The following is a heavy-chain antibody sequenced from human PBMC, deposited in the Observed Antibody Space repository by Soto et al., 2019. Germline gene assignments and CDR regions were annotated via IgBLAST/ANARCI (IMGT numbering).Heavy chain of an antibody. Sequence: ASVKVSCKASGYTFTSYGISWVRQAPGQGLEWKGWISAYNGNTNYAQKLQGRVTMTTDTSTSTAYMELRSLRSDDTAVYYCARDITIFGVVTTSYGMDVWGQGTTVTVSS. D-gene: IGHD3-3*01. CDR3: ARDITIFGVVTTSYGMDV. CDR1: GYTFTSYG. CDR2: ISAYNGNT. J-gene: IGHJ6*02. V-gene: IGHV1-18*01.